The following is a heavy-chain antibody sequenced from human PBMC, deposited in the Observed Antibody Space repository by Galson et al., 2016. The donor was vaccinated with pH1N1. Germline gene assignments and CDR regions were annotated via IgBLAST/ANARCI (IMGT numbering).Heavy chain of an antibody. CDR3: ARAFFYVDEGNYYFDY. Sequence: SETLSLTCTVSSGSLSSYYWTWIRQPPGKGLEWIGYIYYTGSTNYDPSLKSRVTISVDTSKNQFSLKLSSVTAADTAVYYCARAFFYVDEGNYYFDYWGQGTLVTVSS. D-gene: IGHD4-17*01. V-gene: IGHV4-59*12. J-gene: IGHJ4*02. CDR1: SGSLSSYY. CDR2: IYYTGST.